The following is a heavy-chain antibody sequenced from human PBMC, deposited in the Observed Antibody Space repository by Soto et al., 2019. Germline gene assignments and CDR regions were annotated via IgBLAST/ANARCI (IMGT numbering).Heavy chain of an antibody. J-gene: IGHJ4*02. CDR2: ISASGGST. V-gene: IGHV3-23*01. CDR1: GFSFSSYA. Sequence: EVQLLESGGGLVQPGGSLRVSCAASGFSFSSYAMNWVRQAPGKGLEWVSAISASGGSTYYAAAVEGRFTISRDNSKNTLFLQMNSLRAEDTALYYCAQEEAASFDYWGQGTLVAVSS. D-gene: IGHD2-15*01. CDR3: AQEEAASFDY.